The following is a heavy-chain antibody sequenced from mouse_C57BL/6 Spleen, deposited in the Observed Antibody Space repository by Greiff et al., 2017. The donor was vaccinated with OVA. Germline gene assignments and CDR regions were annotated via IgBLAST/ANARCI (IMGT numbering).Heavy chain of an antibody. J-gene: IGHJ2*01. D-gene: IGHD2-5*01. CDR1: GFTFSSYA. CDR2: ISDGGSYT. CDR3: ARAGYSNYFDY. Sequence: VQLKESGGGLVKPGGSLKLSCAASGFTFSSYAMSWVRQTPEKRLEWVATISDGGSYTYYPDNVKGRFTISRDNAKNNLYLQMSHLKSEDTAMYYCARAGYSNYFDYWGQGTTLTVSS. V-gene: IGHV5-4*01.